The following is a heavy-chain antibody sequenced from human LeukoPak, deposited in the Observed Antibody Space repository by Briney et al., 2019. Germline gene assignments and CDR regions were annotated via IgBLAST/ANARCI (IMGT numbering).Heavy chain of an antibody. Sequence: SETLSLTCTVSGGSITSHYWTWIRQSPGKGLEYIAYINYSGDTNYNPSLRSRVTISVDTSKNQFSLKLSSVSAADTAVYYCARLFGDTALRVHYHDMDVWGKGTTVTVSS. J-gene: IGHJ6*03. CDR1: GGSITSHY. CDR3: ARLFGDTALRVHYHDMDV. D-gene: IGHD3-3*01. CDR2: INYSGDT. V-gene: IGHV4-59*11.